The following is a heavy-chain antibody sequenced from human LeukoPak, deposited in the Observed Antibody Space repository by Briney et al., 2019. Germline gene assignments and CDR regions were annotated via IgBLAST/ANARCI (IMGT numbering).Heavy chain of an antibody. Sequence: ASVKVSCKASGGTFSSYAINWVRQAPGQGLEWMGWVSGYDGDTNYAQILQARVTMTTDTSTSTVYMELRSLRSDDTAVYYCARDFGAAAFDGAFDIWGQGTMVTVSS. CDR2: VSGYDGDT. J-gene: IGHJ3*02. CDR3: ARDFGAAAFDGAFDI. V-gene: IGHV1-18*01. CDR1: GGTFSSYA. D-gene: IGHD3-10*01.